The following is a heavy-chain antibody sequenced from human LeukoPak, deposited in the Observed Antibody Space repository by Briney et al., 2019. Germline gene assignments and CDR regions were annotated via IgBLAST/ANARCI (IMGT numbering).Heavy chain of an antibody. CDR3: ARDRDNMVRGVIIIDYYYYMDV. CDR2: INPNSGGT. V-gene: IGHV1-2*02. Sequence: ASVKVSCKASGYTFTTYGISWVRQAPGQGLEWMGWINPNSGGTNYAQKFQGRVTMTRDTSISTAYMELSRLRSDDTAVYYCARDRDNMVRGVIIIDYYYYMDVWGKGTTVTISS. J-gene: IGHJ6*03. CDR1: GYTFTTYG. D-gene: IGHD3-10*01.